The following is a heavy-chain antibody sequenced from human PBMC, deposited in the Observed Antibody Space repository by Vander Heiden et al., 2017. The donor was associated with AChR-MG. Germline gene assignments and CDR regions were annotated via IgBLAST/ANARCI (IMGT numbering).Heavy chain of an antibody. D-gene: IGHD2-15*01. CDR3: ATMGRGYCSGGSCPGEYY. J-gene: IGHJ4*02. Sequence: QVQLQESGPGLVKPSQTLSLTCTVSGGSISRGGYYWSWIRQHPGKGLEWIGYIYYSGSTYYNPSLKSRVTISVDTSKNQFSLKLSSVTAADTAVYYCATMGRGYCSGGSCPGEYYWGQGTLVTVSS. V-gene: IGHV4-31*03. CDR2: IYYSGST. CDR1: GGSISRGGYY.